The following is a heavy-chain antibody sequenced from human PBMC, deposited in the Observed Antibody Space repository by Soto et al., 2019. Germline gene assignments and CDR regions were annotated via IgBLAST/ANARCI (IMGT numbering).Heavy chain of an antibody. V-gene: IGHV4-34*01. CDR1: GGSFVGYY. J-gene: IGHJ5*02. CDR3: AGLGYCSSTSCPREYNWFDP. CDR2: INHSGST. Sequence: AETLSLTCAVYGGSFVGYYCSFVRHPPFKGLEWIGEINHSGSTNYNPSLKSRVTISVDTSKNQFSLKLSSVTAADTAVYYCAGLGYCSSTSCPREYNWFDPWGQGTLVTVPQ. D-gene: IGHD2-2*01.